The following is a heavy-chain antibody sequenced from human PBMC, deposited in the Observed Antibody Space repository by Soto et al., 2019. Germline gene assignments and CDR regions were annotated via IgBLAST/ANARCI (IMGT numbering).Heavy chain of an antibody. V-gene: IGHV4-61*08. J-gene: IGHJ6*02. CDR2: IYYSGNT. Sequence: SETLSLTCTVSGGSVSSGDYYWSWIRQPPGKGLEWIGYIYYSGNTNYNPSLKSRVIISVDTSKNLFSLKLTSVTAADTAVYYCARDLDIVVVVAANYYYGMDVWGQGTTVTVSS. CDR1: GGSVSSGDYY. CDR3: ARDLDIVVVVAANYYYGMDV. D-gene: IGHD2-15*01.